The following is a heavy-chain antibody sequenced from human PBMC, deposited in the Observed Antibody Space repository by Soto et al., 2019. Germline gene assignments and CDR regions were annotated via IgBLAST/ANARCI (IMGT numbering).Heavy chain of an antibody. J-gene: IGHJ4*02. CDR1: GGSISSGGYS. D-gene: IGHD3-22*01. CDR3: ASFYDSSGAFDY. V-gene: IGHV4-30-2*01. Sequence: SETLSLTCAVSGGSISSGGYSWSWIRQPPGKGLEWIGYIYHSGSTYYNPSLKSRVTISVDRSKNQFSLKLSSVTAADTAVYYCASFYDSSGAFDYWGPGTLVT. CDR2: IYHSGST.